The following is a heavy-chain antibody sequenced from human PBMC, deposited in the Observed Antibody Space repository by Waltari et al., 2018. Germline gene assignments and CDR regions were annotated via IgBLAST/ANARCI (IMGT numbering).Heavy chain of an antibody. CDR1: GSSISSGYS. D-gene: IGHD6-13*01. CDR3: ARHRGRSSPADY. CDR2: IYHSGNT. V-gene: IGHV4-38-2*01. J-gene: IGHJ4*02. Sequence: QVQLQESGPGLVKPSEPPSLTCVLSGSSISSGYSWGWTRQPPGKGLEWIGTIYHSGNTYYNPSLKSRVTISVDTSKNHFSLKLTSVTAADTAVYHCARHRGRSSPADYWGQGTLVTVSS.